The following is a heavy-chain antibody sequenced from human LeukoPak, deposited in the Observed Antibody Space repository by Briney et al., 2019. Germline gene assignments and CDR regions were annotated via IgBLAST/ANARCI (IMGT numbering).Heavy chain of an antibody. D-gene: IGHD3-10*01. CDR3: AGLPFIDSGDTDY. Sequence: ASVKVSCKASGYTFTGYYMHWVRQAPGHRLEWMGWINPHSGGTNYAQKIQGRVTMTRDTSTRTAYMELSRHRTDHTGVYYRAGLPFIDSGDTDYGGQGTLVTVSS. J-gene: IGHJ4*02. CDR2: INPHSGGT. V-gene: IGHV1-2*02. CDR1: GYTFTGYY.